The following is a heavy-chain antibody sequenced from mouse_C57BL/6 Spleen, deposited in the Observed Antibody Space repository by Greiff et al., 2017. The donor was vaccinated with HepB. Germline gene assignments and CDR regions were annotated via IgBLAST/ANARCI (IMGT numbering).Heavy chain of an antibody. V-gene: IGHV1-4*01. CDR2: INPSSGYT. CDR3: AKGGLGDAMDD. J-gene: IGHJ4*01. CDR1: GYTFTSYT. Sequence: VQLQQSGAELARPGASVKMSCKASGYTFTSYTMHWVKQRPGQGLEWIGYINPSSGYTKYKQKFKDKATLTADKSSSTAYMQLSSLTSEDSAVYYCAKGGLGDAMDDWGQGTSVTVSS. D-gene: IGHD2-4*01.